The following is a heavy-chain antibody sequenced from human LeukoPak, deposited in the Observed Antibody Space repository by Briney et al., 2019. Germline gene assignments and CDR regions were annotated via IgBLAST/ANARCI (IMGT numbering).Heavy chain of an antibody. D-gene: IGHD7-27*01. Sequence: SETLSLTCTVSGYSISSGYYWGWIRQPPGKGLEWIGSIYHSGSTYYNPSLKSRVTISVDTSKNQFSLKLSSVTAADTAVYYCARRTITGDFVFDYWGQGTLVTVSS. J-gene: IGHJ4*02. CDR3: ARRTITGDFVFDY. V-gene: IGHV4-38-2*02. CDR2: IYHSGST. CDR1: GYSISSGYY.